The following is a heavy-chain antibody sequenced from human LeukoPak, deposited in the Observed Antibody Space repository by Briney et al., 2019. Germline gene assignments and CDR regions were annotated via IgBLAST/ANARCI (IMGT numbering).Heavy chain of an antibody. Sequence: ASVKVSCKAPGYTFTIYGITWVRQAPGQGLEWMGWVSGYNGKTYYAQNVQGRVTMTTDTSTMTAYMELRSLGSDDTAVYYCARGADRTLFGMDVWGQGTTVTVSS. CDR3: ARGADRTLFGMDV. D-gene: IGHD1-14*01. J-gene: IGHJ6*02. CDR1: GYTFTIYG. V-gene: IGHV1-18*01. CDR2: VSGYNGKT.